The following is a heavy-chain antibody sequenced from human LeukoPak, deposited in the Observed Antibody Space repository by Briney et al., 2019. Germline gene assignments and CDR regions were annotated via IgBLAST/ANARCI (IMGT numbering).Heavy chain of an antibody. D-gene: IGHD3-22*01. V-gene: IGHV4-34*01. CDR2: INHCGST. Sequence: KPSETLSLTCAVDGGSFSGYYWSWIRQPPGKGLEWIGEINHCGSTNYNPSLKSRVTISVDTSKNQFSLKLSSVTAADTAVYYCARASYDNSGYYSGAGARADYWGQGILDSVSS. CDR1: GGSFSGYY. J-gene: IGHJ4*02. CDR3: ARASYDNSGYYSGAGARADY.